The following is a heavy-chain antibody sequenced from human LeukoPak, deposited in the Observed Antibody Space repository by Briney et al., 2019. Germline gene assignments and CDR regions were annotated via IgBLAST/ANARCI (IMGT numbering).Heavy chain of an antibody. J-gene: IGHJ4*02. CDR2: IYSGGST. V-gene: IGHV3-53*01. CDR3: ARNQGYLRHYFDY. Sequence: GGSLRLSCAASGLTVSTNYMSWVRQAPGKGLEWVSVIYSGGSTYYADSVKGRFTISRDDSKNTLYLQMNSLRAEDTAVYYCARNQGYLRHYFDYWGQGTLVTVSS. CDR1: GLTVSTNY. D-gene: IGHD6-13*01.